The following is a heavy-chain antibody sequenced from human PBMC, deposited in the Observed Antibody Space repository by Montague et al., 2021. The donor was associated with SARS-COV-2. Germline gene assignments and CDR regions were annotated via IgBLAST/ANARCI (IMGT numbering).Heavy chain of an antibody. CDR2: IDWDDDK. D-gene: IGHD2-8*01. J-gene: IGHJ6*02. CDR3: ARIQFNRGIYLATWCYYGMDV. Sequence: PALVKPTQTLTLTCTFSGFSLSTSGMCVSWIRQPPGKALEWLALIDWDDDKYYSTSLKNRLTISKDTSKNQVVLTMTNMDPVDTATYYCARIQFNRGIYLATWCYYGMDVWGQGTTVTVSS. CDR1: GFSLSTSGMC. V-gene: IGHV2-70*01.